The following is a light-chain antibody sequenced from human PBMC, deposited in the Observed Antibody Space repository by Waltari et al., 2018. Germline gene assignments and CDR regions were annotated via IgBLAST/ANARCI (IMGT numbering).Light chain of an antibody. Sequence: QSALTQPASVSGSPGQSITLSCTGTSSDVGGYNYVSWYQQHPGKAPKLMIYEVSNRPSGVSHRFSGSKSGNTASLTISGLQAEDEADYYCSSYTSSSTPVFGGGTKLTVL. J-gene: IGLJ3*02. V-gene: IGLV2-14*01. CDR1: SSDVGGYNY. CDR3: SSYTSSSTPV. CDR2: EVS.